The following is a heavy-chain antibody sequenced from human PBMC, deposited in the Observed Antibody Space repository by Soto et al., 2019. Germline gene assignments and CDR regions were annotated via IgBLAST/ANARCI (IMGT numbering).Heavy chain of an antibody. J-gene: IGHJ6*02. Sequence: ASVKVSCKASGYTFTGYYMPWVRQAPGQGLEWMGWINPNSGGTNYAQKFQGRVTMTRDTSISTAYMELSRLRSDDTAVYYCARGIVVVPAAISRRYYYYGMDVWGQGTTVTVSS. CDR3: ARGIVVVPAAISRRYYYYGMDV. V-gene: IGHV1-2*02. D-gene: IGHD2-2*02. CDR2: INPNSGGT. CDR1: GYTFTGYY.